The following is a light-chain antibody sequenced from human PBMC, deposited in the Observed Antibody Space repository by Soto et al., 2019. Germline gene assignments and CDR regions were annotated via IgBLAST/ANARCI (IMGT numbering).Light chain of an antibody. V-gene: IGKV1-5*01. CDR2: EAS. Sequence: ITMTQSPSTLSASVGDRVTLTCRASQSISSWLAWYQQEPGKAPKLLIYEASSLGSGVPSRFIGSGTGTEFTLTISSLQPEDFATYYCQHYNSYSEAFGQGTKV. CDR1: QSISSW. CDR3: QHYNSYSEA. J-gene: IGKJ1*01.